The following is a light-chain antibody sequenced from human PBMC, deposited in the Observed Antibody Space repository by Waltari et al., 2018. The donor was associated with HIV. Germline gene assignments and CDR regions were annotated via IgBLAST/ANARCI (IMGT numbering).Light chain of an antibody. Sequence: QSALNQPTSVSGSPGQSISISCTGTINDIGGHNYVSWYQHHPGKAPKLLIYEVTNRPTGISDRFSGSKSGNTASLTISGLHAEDEAVYYCSSYTASSTYVFGPGTRVIV. J-gene: IGLJ1*01. CDR2: EVT. CDR1: INDIGGHNY. V-gene: IGLV2-14*01. CDR3: SSYTASSTYV.